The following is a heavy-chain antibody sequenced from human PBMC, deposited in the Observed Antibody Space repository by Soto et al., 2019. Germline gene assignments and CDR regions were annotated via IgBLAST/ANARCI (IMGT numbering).Heavy chain of an antibody. J-gene: IGHJ4*02. CDR3: ARGAPDGGYDY. CDR1: GYTFTSYG. V-gene: IGHV1-18*01. D-gene: IGHD5-12*01. CDR2: ISAYNGNT. Sequence: QVQLVQSRAEVKKPGASVKVSCKASGYTFTSYGMSWVRQAHGQGLEWMGGISAYNGNTNYTQKLQGRVTMTTDAPTSTAYMELRSLRADDTAVYYCARGAPDGGYDYWGQGTLVTVSS.